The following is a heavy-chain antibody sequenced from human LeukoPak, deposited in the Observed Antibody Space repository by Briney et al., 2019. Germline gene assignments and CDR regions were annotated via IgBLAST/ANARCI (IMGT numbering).Heavy chain of an antibody. CDR1: GGSISSTSYY. CDR3: ARGRTTYDFWSGYYRPHGMDV. V-gene: IGHV4-39*07. CDR2: INHSGST. J-gene: IGHJ6*02. Sequence: PSETLSLTCTVSGGSISSTSYYWSWILQPPGKGLEWIGEINHSGSTNYNPSLKSRVTISVDTSKNQFSLKLSFVTAADTAVYYCARGRTTYDFWSGYYRPHGMDVWGQGTTVTVSS. D-gene: IGHD3-3*01.